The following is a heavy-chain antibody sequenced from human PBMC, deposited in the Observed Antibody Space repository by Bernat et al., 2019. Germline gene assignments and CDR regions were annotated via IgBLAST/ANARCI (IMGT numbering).Heavy chain of an antibody. CDR1: GFTFSSYA. CDR3: ARDPGSTVTTLGYMDV. D-gene: IGHD4-17*01. CDR2: ISYDGSNK. V-gene: IGHV3-30-3*01. Sequence: QVQLVESGGGVVQPGRSLRLSCAASGFTFSSYAMHWVRQAPGKGLEWVAVISYDGSNKYYADSVKGRFTISRDNSKNTLYLQMNSLRAEDTAVYYCARDPGSTVTTLGYMDVWGKGTTVTVSS. J-gene: IGHJ6*03.